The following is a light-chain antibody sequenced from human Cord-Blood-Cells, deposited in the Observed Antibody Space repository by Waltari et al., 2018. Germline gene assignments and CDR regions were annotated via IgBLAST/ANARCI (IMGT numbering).Light chain of an antibody. V-gene: IGLV2-11*01. Sequence: QSALTQPRSVSGSPGQSVTISCPGTSSDVGGYNYVSWYQQHPGKAPKLMIYDVSKRPAGVPDGCAGSRSGNTASLTISGLQAEDEADYYCGSYAGSYTVVFGGGTKLTVL. CDR3: GSYAGSYTVV. J-gene: IGLJ2*01. CDR1: SSDVGGYNY. CDR2: DVS.